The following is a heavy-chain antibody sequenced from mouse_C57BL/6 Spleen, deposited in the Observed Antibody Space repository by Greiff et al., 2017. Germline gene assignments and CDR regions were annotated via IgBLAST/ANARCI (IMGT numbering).Heavy chain of an antibody. CDR1: GYTFTDYE. J-gene: IGHJ1*03. CDR3: TSNNYSNYGGWYFDV. CDR2: IDPETGGT. D-gene: IGHD2-5*01. V-gene: IGHV1-15*01. Sequence: QVQLQQSGAELVRPGASVTLSCKASGYTFTDYEMHWVKQTPVHGLEWIGAIDPETGGTAYNQKFKGKAILTADKSSSTAYMELRSLTSEDSAVYYCTSNNYSNYGGWYFDVWGTGTTVTVSS.